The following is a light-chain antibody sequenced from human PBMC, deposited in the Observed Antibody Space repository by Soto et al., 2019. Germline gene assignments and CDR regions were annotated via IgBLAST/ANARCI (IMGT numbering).Light chain of an antibody. CDR1: QNVGSF. CDR2: ATS. Sequence: DIQMTQSPSSLSASVGDRVSLTGRAGQNVGSFVNWYQQKPGKAPRLLIYATSNLQSGVTSRLSGSGSGTEFTLTISSLKPPDFAPYFCQESYSAQYTFGQGTKVGIK. CDR3: QESYSAQYT. J-gene: IGKJ2*01. V-gene: IGKV1-39*01.